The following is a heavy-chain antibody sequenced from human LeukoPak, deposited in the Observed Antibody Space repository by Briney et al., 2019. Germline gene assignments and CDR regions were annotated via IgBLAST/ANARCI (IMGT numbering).Heavy chain of an antibody. D-gene: IGHD2-2*01. CDR1: GYTFTSYG. V-gene: IGHV1-18*01. CDR2: ISAYNGNT. Sequence: GASVKVSCKASGYTFTSYGISWVRQAPGQGLEWMGWISAYNGNTNYAQKLQGRVTMTTDTSTSTAYMELRSLRSDDTAVYYCAREIGGWEDIVVVPENGPESWFDPWGQGTLVTVS. J-gene: IGHJ5*02. CDR3: AREIGGWEDIVVVPENGPESWFDP.